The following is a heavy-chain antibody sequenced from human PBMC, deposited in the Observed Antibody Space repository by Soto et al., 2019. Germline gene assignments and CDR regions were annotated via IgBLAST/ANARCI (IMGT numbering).Heavy chain of an antibody. J-gene: IGHJ4*02. CDR3: ARDMGFGLSDY. V-gene: IGHV1-69*13. CDR1: GYTFTGYY. D-gene: IGHD3-10*01. CDR2: IIPIFGTA. Sequence: GASVKVSCKASGYTFTGYYMHWVRQAPGQGLEWMGGIIPIFGTANYAQKFQGRVTITADESTSTAYMELSSLRSEDTAVYYCARDMGFGLSDYWGQGTLVTVSS.